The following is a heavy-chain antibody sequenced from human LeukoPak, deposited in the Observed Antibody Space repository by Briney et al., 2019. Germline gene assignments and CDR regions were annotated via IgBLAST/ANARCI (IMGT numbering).Heavy chain of an antibody. CDR3: AKDRGVTTYVGGVVSHDWYFDL. J-gene: IGHJ2*01. CDR2: INDDGSKT. CDR1: EFTFSRYG. Sequence: GGSLRLSCAASEFTFSRYGIHWVRQAPGKGLEWVAFINDDGSKTYYADSVKGRTTISRDNSKNTLYLQMNSLRAEDTAVYYCAKDRGVTTYVGGVVSHDWYFDLWGRGTLVTVTS. D-gene: IGHD3-16*02. V-gene: IGHV3-30*02.